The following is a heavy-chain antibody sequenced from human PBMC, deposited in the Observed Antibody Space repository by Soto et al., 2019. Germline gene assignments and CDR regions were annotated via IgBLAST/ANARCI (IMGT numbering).Heavy chain of an antibody. V-gene: IGHV4-4*02. CDR2: IYHSGST. J-gene: IGHJ6*02. CDR1: GGSISSSNW. CDR3: ARVVREKYYYGMDV. Sequence: SETLSLTCAVSGGSISSSNWWSWVRQPPGKGLEWIGEIYHSGSTNYNPSLKSRVTISVDKSKNQFSLKLSSVTAADTAVYYCARVVREKYYYGMDVWGQGTTVTVSS. D-gene: IGHD3-10*01.